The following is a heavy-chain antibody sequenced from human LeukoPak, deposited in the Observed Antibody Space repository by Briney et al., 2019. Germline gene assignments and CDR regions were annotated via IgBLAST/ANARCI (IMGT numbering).Heavy chain of an antibody. J-gene: IGHJ4*02. CDR3: ASSYYDFWSGYSYYFDY. CDR1: GFILSSYW. V-gene: IGHV3-7*01. CDR2: VKQDGSEK. D-gene: IGHD3-3*01. Sequence: QSGGSLRLSCAASGFILSSYWMSWVRQAPGKGLEWVANVKQDGSEKYYVDSVKGRFTISRDNAKNSLYLQMNSLRAEDTAVYYCASSYYDFWSGYSYYFDYWGQGTLVTVSS.